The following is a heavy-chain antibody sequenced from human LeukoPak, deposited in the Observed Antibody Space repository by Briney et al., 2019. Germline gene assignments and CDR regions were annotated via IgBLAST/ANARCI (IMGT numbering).Heavy chain of an antibody. D-gene: IGHD3-22*01. CDR1: GFTFSDSV. CDR2: TSTHGNYI. J-gene: IGHJ4*02. Sequence: GGSLRLSCAASGFTFSDSVMNWVRQATGKGLEWVSYTSTHGNYIYYADSLKGRFTISRDNAENSLFFKMNSLRAEDTAVYYCARGSYDSSGQFDYWGQGTLVTVSS. CDR3: ARGSYDSSGQFDY. V-gene: IGHV3-21*01.